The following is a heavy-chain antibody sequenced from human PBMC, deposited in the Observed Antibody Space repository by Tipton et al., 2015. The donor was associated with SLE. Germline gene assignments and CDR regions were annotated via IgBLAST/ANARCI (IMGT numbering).Heavy chain of an antibody. CDR1: GGSFSGYY. J-gene: IGHJ4*02. D-gene: IGHD2-2*02. CDR3: ARDECSSTSCYTPFDY. CDR2: INHSGST. V-gene: IGHV4-34*01. Sequence: TLSLTCAVYGGSFSGYYWSWIRQPPGKGLEWIGEINHSGSTNYNPSLKSRVTISVDTSKNQFSLKLSPVTAADTAVYYCARDECSSTSCYTPFDYWGQGTLVTVSS.